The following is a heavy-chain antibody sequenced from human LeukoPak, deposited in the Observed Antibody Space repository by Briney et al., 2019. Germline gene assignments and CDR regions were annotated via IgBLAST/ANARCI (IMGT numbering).Heavy chain of an antibody. CDR2: ISSSSSTI. CDR1: GFAFSSYS. D-gene: IGHD5-18*01. J-gene: IGHJ4*02. V-gene: IGHV3-48*04. CDR3: ARGAEVQLWSYYFDY. Sequence: PGGSLRLSCAASGFAFSSYSMNWVRQAPGKGLEWVSYISSSSSTIYYADSVKGRFIISRDNAKNSLYLQMNSLRAEDTALYYCARGAEVQLWSYYFDYWGQGTLVTVSS.